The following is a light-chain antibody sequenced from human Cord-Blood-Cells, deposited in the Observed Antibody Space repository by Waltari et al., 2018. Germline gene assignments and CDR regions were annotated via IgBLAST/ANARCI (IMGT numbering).Light chain of an antibody. CDR1: SSDVGGSNY. V-gene: IGLV2-14*03. Sequence: QSALTQPASVSGSPGQSITISCTGTSSDVGGSNYVSWYQQHPGKAPKLMIYDVSKRPSGVSNRFSGSKSGNTASLTISGLQAEDEADYYCSSYTSSSTNWVFGGGTKLTVL. J-gene: IGLJ3*02. CDR2: DVS. CDR3: SSYTSSSTNWV.